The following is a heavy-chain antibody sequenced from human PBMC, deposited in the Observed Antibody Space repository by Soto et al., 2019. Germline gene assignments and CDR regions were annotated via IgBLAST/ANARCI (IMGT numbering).Heavy chain of an antibody. CDR1: GFSFNTYV. D-gene: IGHD2-21*01. V-gene: IGHV3-30*18. J-gene: IGHJ4*02. CDR2: ILYDGSRE. Sequence: GGSLRLSCTDSGFSFNTYVMDWVRQAPGKGLEWVARILYDGSREYYADPVKGRFTISRDNSKNTLYLQMDRLRVEDTAVYFCAKGLALMADHWGQGTPVTVSS. CDR3: AKGLALMADH.